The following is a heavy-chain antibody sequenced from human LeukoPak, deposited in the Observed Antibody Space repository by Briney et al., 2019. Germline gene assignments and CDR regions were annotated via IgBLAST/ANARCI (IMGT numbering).Heavy chain of an antibody. J-gene: IGHJ4*02. CDR2: MNPNSGNT. D-gene: IGHD3-16*01. V-gene: IGHV1-8*01. Sequence: GASVKVSCKASGYTYTSYDIKWVRQATGQGLEWMGWMNPNSGNTGYAQKFQGRVTMTRDTSISTAYMELSSLRSDDTAVYYCAREFGSFDQWGQGTLVTVSS. CDR3: AREFGSFDQ. CDR1: GYTYTSYD.